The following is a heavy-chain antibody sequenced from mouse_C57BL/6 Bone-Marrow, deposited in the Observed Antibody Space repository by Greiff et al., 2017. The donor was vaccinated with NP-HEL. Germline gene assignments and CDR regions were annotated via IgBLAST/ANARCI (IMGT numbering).Heavy chain of an antibody. J-gene: IGHJ3*01. V-gene: IGHV10-3*01. CDR3: VRDYDYDPTWFAY. CDR1: GFTFNTYA. D-gene: IGHD2-4*01. CDR2: IRRKSSNYAT. Sequence: EVQVVESGGGLVQPKGSLKLSCAASGFTFNTYAMHWVRQAPGKGLEWVARIRRKSSNYATYYADSVKDRFTISRDDSQSMLYLQRNNLKTEDTAMYYCVRDYDYDPTWFAYWGQGTLVTVSA.